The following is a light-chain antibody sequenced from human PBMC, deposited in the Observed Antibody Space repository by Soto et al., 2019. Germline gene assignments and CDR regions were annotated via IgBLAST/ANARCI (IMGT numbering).Light chain of an antibody. Sequence: EIVMTQSPATLSVSPGERATLSCRASQSVNIHLAWYQQKPGQAPRLLIYGASSRATGIPDRFSGSGSGTDFTLTISRLDPEDFAVYYCQQYGSSPTFGQGTKVDIK. CDR1: QSVNIH. CDR3: QQYGSSPT. J-gene: IGKJ1*01. V-gene: IGKV3-20*01. CDR2: GAS.